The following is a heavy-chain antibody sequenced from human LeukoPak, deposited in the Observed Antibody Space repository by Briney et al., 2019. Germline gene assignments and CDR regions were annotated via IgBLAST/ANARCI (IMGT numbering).Heavy chain of an antibody. J-gene: IGHJ3*02. CDR1: GFTFSSYA. Sequence: GGSLRLSCAASGFTFSSYAISWVRQAPGKGLEWVSVIYSGGSTYYADSVKGRFTISRDNSKNTLYLQMNSLRAEDTAVYYCARDTGWAYDNAFDIWGHGTMVTVSS. V-gene: IGHV3-53*01. CDR3: ARDTGWAYDNAFDI. CDR2: IYSGGST. D-gene: IGHD3-22*01.